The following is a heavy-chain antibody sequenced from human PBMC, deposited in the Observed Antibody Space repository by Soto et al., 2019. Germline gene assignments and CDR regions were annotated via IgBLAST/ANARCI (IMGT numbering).Heavy chain of an antibody. D-gene: IGHD1-20*01. CDR2: IWYDGSNK. CDR1: GFTFSSYG. CDR3: ALHPRPITFDS. Sequence: PGGSLRLSCAASGFTFSSYGMHWVRQAPGKGLEWVAVIWYDGSNKYYADSVKGRFTISRDNSKNTLYLQMNSLRAEDTAVYYCALHPRPITFDSWGQETLVTVSS. J-gene: IGHJ4*02. V-gene: IGHV3-33*08.